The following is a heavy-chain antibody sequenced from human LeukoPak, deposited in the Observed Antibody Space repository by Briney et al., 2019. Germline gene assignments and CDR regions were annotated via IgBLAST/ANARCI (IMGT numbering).Heavy chain of an antibody. Sequence: ASVKVSCKASGYTFTDYYMHWVRQAPGQGFEWMGSINPNDGDTNYAQKSQGRVTMTRDTSISTAHMEVSRLRSDDTAVYYCARANFLYCSSSTCLFDYWGQGTLVTVSS. D-gene: IGHD2-2*01. J-gene: IGHJ4*02. V-gene: IGHV1-2*02. CDR3: ARANFLYCSSSTCLFDY. CDR2: INPNDGDT. CDR1: GYTFTDYY.